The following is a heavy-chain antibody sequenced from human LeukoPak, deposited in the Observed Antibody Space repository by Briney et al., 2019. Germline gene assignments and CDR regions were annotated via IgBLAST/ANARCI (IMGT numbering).Heavy chain of an antibody. CDR1: GGSISSYY. Sequence: SETLSPTCTVSGGSISSYYWSWIRQPPGKGLEWIGYIYYSGSTNYNPSLKSRVTISVDTSKNQFSLKLSSVTAADTAVYYCARELGSSWPYYYYMDVWGKGTTVTVSS. CDR3: ARELGSSWPYYYYMDV. D-gene: IGHD6-13*01. V-gene: IGHV4-59*01. CDR2: IYYSGST. J-gene: IGHJ6*03.